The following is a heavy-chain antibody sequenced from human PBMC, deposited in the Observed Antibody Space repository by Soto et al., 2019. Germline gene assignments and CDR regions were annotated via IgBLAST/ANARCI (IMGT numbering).Heavy chain of an antibody. Sequence: VASVKVSCKASGGTFSSYAISWVRQAPGQGLEWMGGIIPIFGTANYAQKFQGRVTITADESTSTAYMELSSLRSEDTAVYYCAREDGCSGGSCQFYFDYWGQGTLVTVSS. CDR2: IIPIFGTA. V-gene: IGHV1-69*13. D-gene: IGHD2-15*01. J-gene: IGHJ4*02. CDR1: GGTFSSYA. CDR3: AREDGCSGGSCQFYFDY.